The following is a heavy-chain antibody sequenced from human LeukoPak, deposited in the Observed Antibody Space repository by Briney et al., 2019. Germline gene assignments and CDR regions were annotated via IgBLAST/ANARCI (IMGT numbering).Heavy chain of an antibody. CDR3: ARDVAVDFWSGYYSRSYYHYGMDV. D-gene: IGHD3-3*01. Sequence: GGSLRLSCAASGFTFSSYAMHWVRQAPGKGLEWVAVISYDGSNKYYADSVKGRFTISRDNSKNTLYLQMNSLRAEDTAVYYCARDVAVDFWSGYYSRSYYHYGMDVWGQGTTVTVSS. CDR2: ISYDGSNK. CDR1: GFTFSSYA. V-gene: IGHV3-30-3*01. J-gene: IGHJ6*02.